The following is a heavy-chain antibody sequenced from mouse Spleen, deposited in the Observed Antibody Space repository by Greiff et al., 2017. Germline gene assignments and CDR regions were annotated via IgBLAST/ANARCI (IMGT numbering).Heavy chain of an antibody. CDR1: GFTFSSYA. CDR2: ISSGGGNT. V-gene: IGHV5-9*01. CDR3: ARHEEEGNYDY. D-gene: IGHD2-1*01. J-gene: IGHJ2*01. Sequence: EVMLVESGGGLVKLGGSLKLSCAASGFTFSSYAMSWVRQTPEKRLEWVATISSGGGNTYYPDSVKGRFTISRDNAKNTLYLQMSSLKSEDTAMYYCARHEEEGNYDYWGQGTTLTVSS.